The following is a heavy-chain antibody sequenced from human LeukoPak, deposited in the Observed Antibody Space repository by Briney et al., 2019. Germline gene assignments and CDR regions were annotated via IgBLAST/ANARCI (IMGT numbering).Heavy chain of an antibody. J-gene: IGHJ6*03. CDR2: ISSGTRFI. CDR1: GFPLSSYS. CDR3: ARGTTALMDV. Sequence: PRGSLRLSSAPSGFPLSSYSTNCVRPAPEEWLEWVTYISSGTRFIYDGNSVKGRFTSSRDNAKKSLYLQMNGLRAEDTAVYYCARGTTALMDVWGEGTTVTVSS. D-gene: IGHD2-21*02. V-gene: IGHV3-21*01.